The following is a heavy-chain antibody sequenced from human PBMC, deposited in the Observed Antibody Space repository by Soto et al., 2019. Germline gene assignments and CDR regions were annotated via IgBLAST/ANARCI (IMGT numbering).Heavy chain of an antibody. CDR1: GFTFSSYS. D-gene: IGHD2-21*02. CDR3: ARGDPTGFDY. CDR2: ISSSSTYI. Sequence: GGSLRLSCAASGFTFSSYSMNWVRQAPGKGLEWVSSISSSSTYIYYADSVRGRFTISRDNAKNSLYLQMNSLRAEDKAVYYCARGDPTGFDYWGQGTLVTVSS. V-gene: IGHV3-21*01. J-gene: IGHJ4*02.